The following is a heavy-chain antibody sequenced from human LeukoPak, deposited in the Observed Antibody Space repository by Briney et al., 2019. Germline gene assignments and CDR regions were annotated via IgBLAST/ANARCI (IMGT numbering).Heavy chain of an antibody. Sequence: GGSLRLSCAASGFTFSSYWMSWVRQAPGKGLEWVANIKQDGSEKYYVDSVEGRFTISRDNAKNSLYLQMNSLRAEDTAVYYCARRPFYGDSYYSDYWGQGTLVTVSS. CDR3: ARRPFYGDSYYSDY. J-gene: IGHJ4*02. CDR1: GFTFSSYW. D-gene: IGHD4-17*01. V-gene: IGHV3-7*03. CDR2: IKQDGSEK.